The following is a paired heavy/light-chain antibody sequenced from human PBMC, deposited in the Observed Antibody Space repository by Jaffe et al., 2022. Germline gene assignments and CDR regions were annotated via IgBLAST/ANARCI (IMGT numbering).Light chain of an antibody. CDR3: QQYNSYPPT. J-gene: IGKJ4*01. CDR1: QGISNY. CDR2: AAS. Sequence: DIQMTQSPSSLSASVGDRVTITCRASQGISNYLAWFQQKPGKAPKSLIYAASSLQSGVPSKFSGSGSGTDFTLTISSLQPEDFATYYCQQYNSYPPTFGGGTKVEIK. V-gene: IGKV1-16*02.
Heavy chain of an antibody. V-gene: IGHV3-9*01. CDR2: ISWNSGSI. Sequence: EVQLVESGGGLVQPGRSLRLSCAASGFTFDDYAMHWVRQAPGKGLEWVSGISWNSGSIGYADSVKGRFTISRDNAKNSLYLQMNSLRAEDTALYYCAKDSDYGDYGEDFKAEYFQHWGQGTLVTVSS. D-gene: IGHD4-17*01. J-gene: IGHJ1*01. CDR1: GFTFDDYA. CDR3: AKDSDYGDYGEDFKAEYFQH.